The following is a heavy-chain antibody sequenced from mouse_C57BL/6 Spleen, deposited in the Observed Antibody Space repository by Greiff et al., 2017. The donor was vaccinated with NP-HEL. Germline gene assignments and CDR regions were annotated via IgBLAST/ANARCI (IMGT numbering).Heavy chain of an antibody. CDR3: ARFLSYDGYAMDY. J-gene: IGHJ4*01. D-gene: IGHD2-3*01. CDR2: INPNYGTN. V-gene: IGHV1-39*01. CDR1: GYSFTDYN. Sequence: EVQLQQSGPELVKPGASVKISCKASGYSFTDYNMNWVKQSNGKSLEWIGVINPNYGTNSYNQKLKGKATLTVDQSSSTAYMQLNRLTSDDSAVYYCARFLSYDGYAMDYWGQGTSVTVAS.